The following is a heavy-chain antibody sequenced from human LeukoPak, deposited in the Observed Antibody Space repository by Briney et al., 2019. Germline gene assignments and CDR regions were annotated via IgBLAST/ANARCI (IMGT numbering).Heavy chain of an antibody. CDR2: IKQDGSEK. CDR3: ARDKQVGATHFDN. D-gene: IGHD1-26*01. CDR1: GFTFSSYS. V-gene: IGHV3-7*01. J-gene: IGHJ4*02. Sequence: GGSLRLSCAASGFTFSSYSMNWVRQAPGKGLEWVANIKQDGSEKYYVDSVKGRFTISRDNAKNSLYLQMNSLRAEDTAVYYCARDKQVGATHFDNWGQGTLVTVSS.